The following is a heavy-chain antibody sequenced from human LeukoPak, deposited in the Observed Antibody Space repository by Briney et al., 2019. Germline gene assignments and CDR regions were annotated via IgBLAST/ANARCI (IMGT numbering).Heavy chain of an antibody. V-gene: IGHV1-2*02. D-gene: IGHD2-21*02. CDR1: GYTFTGYY. CDR2: INGNSGGT. J-gene: IGHJ4*02. Sequence: ASVKVSRKASGYTFTGYYIHWLRQAPGQGFEWMGWINGNSGGTNYAQKFQGRVTMTRDTSITTAYMELSRLRSDDTAVYYCARYSYCGGDCYTFDYWGQGSLVTVSS. CDR3: ARYSYCGGDCYTFDY.